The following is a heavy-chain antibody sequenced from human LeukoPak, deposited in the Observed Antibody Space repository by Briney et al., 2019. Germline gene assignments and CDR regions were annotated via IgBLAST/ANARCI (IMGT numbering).Heavy chain of an antibody. J-gene: IGHJ4*02. D-gene: IGHD1-26*01. CDR3: TTDASYGRDY. Sequence: GGSLRLSCAASGFTFSNAWMSWVRKAPGKGLEWVGRIKSKTDGATTDFAAPVKGRFTISRDDSKNTLYLQMNSLKTEDTAVYFCTTDASYGRDYWGQGTLVTVSS. CDR1: GFTFSNAW. V-gene: IGHV3-15*01. CDR2: IKSKTDGATT.